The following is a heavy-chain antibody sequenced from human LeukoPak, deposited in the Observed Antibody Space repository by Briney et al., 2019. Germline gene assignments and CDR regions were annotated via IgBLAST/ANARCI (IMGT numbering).Heavy chain of an antibody. CDR3: ARDPFGDAY. V-gene: IGHV3-21*01. CDR1: GFTFSVYT. Sequence: SGGSLRLSCAASGFTFSVYTMNWVRQAPGKGLEWVSSISGSSTTRYYADSVKGRVTISTDNTKNSVSLQMNSLRVEDTAVYYCARDPFGDAYWGQGTLVTVSS. CDR2: ISGSSTTR. D-gene: IGHD3-10*01. J-gene: IGHJ4*02.